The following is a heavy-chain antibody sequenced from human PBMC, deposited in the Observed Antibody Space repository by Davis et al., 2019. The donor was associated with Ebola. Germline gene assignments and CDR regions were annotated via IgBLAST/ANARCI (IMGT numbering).Heavy chain of an antibody. J-gene: IGHJ4*02. D-gene: IGHD3-22*01. CDR3: ARDPSVTMIVVGFDY. V-gene: IGHV3-23*01. CDR2: TTGSGGTK. Sequence: GESLKISCAASGFTFSNYAMSWVRQAPGKGLEWVSATTGSGGTKYYADSVKGRFTISRDNSKNTLYLQMNSLRAEDTAVYYCARDPSVTMIVVGFDYWGQGTLVTVSS. CDR1: GFTFSNYA.